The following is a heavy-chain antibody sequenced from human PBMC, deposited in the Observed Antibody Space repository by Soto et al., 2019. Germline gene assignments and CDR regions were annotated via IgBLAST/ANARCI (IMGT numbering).Heavy chain of an antibody. CDR2: IYYSGST. CDR3: ARETGPLYYYYYMDV. CDR1: GGTIISYY. J-gene: IGHJ6*03. Sequence: PSETLSLTCTVSGGTIISYYWSWIRQPTGKGLEWIGYIYYSGSTNYNPSLKSRVTISVDTSKNQFSLKLSSVTAADTAVYYCARETGPLYYYYYMDVWGKGTTVTVSS. V-gene: IGHV4-59*01. D-gene: IGHD3-9*01.